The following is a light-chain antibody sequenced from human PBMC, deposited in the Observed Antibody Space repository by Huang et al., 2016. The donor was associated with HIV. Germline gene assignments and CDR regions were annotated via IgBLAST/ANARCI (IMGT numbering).Light chain of an antibody. V-gene: IGKV3-11*01. CDR3: QQRRSALT. Sequence: IVLTQSPATLSLSLGERATLACRASQSLNKFLAWYQQKPGQAPRLLSYNATDRATGVPDRFSGGGSGTDFTLTITDLKAEDFAIYYCQQRRSALTFGGGTKVEIK. CDR2: NAT. J-gene: IGKJ4*01. CDR1: QSLNKF.